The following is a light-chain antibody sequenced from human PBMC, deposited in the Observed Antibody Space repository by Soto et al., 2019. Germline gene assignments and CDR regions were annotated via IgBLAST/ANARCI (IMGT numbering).Light chain of an antibody. J-gene: IGKJ1*01. Sequence: DIQMTQSPSSLSASVGDRLTITCRASQDIRSDVAWYQQKAGKAPRRLVFAATSLQTGVPSRFSGDGYATDFTLPITSLQPEDFATYYCLQHHSSPWTFGQGTKVDIK. CDR3: LQHHSSPWT. CDR1: QDIRSD. CDR2: AAT. V-gene: IGKV1-17*01.